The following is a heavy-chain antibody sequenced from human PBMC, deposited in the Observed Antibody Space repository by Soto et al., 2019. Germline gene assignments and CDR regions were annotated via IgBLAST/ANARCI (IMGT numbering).Heavy chain of an antibody. CDR1: GFTFSSYG. D-gene: IGHD3-3*01. Sequence: QVQLVESGGGVVQPGRSLRLSCAASGFTFSSYGMHWVRKAPGKGLEWVAVIRYDGSNKYYADSVKGRFTISRDNSKNTLYLQMNSLRAEDTAVYYCARDSYYDFWSGYGHYYYYYMDVWGKGTTVTVSS. CDR2: IRYDGSNK. CDR3: ARDSYYDFWSGYGHYYYYYMDV. J-gene: IGHJ6*03. V-gene: IGHV3-33*01.